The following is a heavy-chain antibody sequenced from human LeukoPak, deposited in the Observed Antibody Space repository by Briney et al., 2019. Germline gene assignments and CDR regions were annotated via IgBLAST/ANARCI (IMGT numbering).Heavy chain of an antibody. Sequence: PSETLSLTCTVAGAAISSYYWGWIRQPPGKGLEWIGYILNTGSANYNPSLKSRVTISIDTSKNQFSLKLTSATAADTAVYYCARDKALRNWYFDLWGRGTLATVSS. CDR2: ILNTGSA. CDR3: ARDKALRNWYFDL. J-gene: IGHJ2*01. CDR1: GAAISSYY. V-gene: IGHV4-59*01.